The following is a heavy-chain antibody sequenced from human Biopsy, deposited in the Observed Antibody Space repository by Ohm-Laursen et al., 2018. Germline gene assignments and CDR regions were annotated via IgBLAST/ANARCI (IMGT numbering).Heavy chain of an antibody. Sequence: SLRLSCASSGFTFSNFGIHWIRQAPGKGLEWVALISGDGNDQFYAESAKGRFTVSRDNSKNTVDLQMNNLKTEDTAVYYCAKDWLQSWYFDHWGQGTLVTVSS. CDR2: ISGDGNDQ. CDR3: AKDWLQSWYFDH. J-gene: IGHJ4*02. V-gene: IGHV3-30*18. D-gene: IGHD5-24*01. CDR1: GFTFSNFG.